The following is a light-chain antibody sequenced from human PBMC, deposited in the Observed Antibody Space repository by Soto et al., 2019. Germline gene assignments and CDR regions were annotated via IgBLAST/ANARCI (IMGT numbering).Light chain of an antibody. CDR3: QQYAGSPRT. J-gene: IGKJ1*01. CDR1: QTITTSQ. V-gene: IGKV3-20*01. CDR2: GAS. Sequence: EIVLTQSPGTLSLSPGERATLFCRASQTITTSQLAWYQQKPGQAPRVLIFGASNRSTGIPDRFSGSGSGTDFTLNISRLEPEDFAIYYCQQYAGSPRTFGQGTKVEVK.